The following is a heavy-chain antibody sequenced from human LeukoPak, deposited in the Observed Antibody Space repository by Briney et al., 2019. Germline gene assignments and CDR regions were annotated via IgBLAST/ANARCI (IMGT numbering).Heavy chain of an antibody. Sequence: GGSLRLSCAASGFTFSNYWMTWVRQAPGKGLEWVANIKPDGGAQYYADSVKGRFTIFRDNAKNTLYLQMNSLRAEDTAVYYCARGMSGYYGMDVWGQGTTVTVSS. CDR2: IKPDGGAQ. V-gene: IGHV3-7*04. J-gene: IGHJ6*02. CDR1: GFTFSNYW. CDR3: ARGMSGYYGMDV.